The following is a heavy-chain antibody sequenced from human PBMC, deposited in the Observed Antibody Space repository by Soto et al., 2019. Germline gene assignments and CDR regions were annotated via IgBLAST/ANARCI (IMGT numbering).Heavy chain of an antibody. J-gene: IGHJ4*02. CDR2: IWYDGNKT. D-gene: IGHD6-13*01. V-gene: IGHV3-33*01. CDR1: GFTFSSYG. Sequence: QVQLLESGGGVVQPGRSLRLSCTASGFTFSSYGMHWVRQAPGKGLEWVAVIWYDGNKTYYADSVKGRFTISRDNSKDTLYLQMNSLRAEDTAVYYCARDPGSTWYPVDYWGQGTLVSVSS. CDR3: ARDPGSTWYPVDY.